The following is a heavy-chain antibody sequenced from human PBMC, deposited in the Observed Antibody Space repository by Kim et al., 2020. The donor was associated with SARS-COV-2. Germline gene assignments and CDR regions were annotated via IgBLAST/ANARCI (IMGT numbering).Heavy chain of an antibody. V-gene: IGHV3-33*06. D-gene: IGHD2-2*01. J-gene: IGHJ6*02. CDR2: IWYDGSNK. Sequence: GGSLRLSCAASGFTFSSYGMHWVRQAPGKGLEWVAVIWYDGSNKYYADSVKGRFTISRDNSKNTLYLQMNSLRAEDTAVYYCAKSPQVVPAARGFYYYYGMDVWGQGTTVTVSS. CDR1: GFTFSSYG. CDR3: AKSPQVVPAARGFYYYYGMDV.